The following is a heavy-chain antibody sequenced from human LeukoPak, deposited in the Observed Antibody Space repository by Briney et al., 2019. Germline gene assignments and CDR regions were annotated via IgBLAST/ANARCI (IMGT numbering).Heavy chain of an antibody. CDR2: ISGSGDST. D-gene: IGHD3-10*01. CDR1: GFTFSSYA. CDR3: ATDLSRSYYADHDAFDI. Sequence: GGSLRLSCAASGFTFSSYAMSSVRQAPGKGLEWVSAISGSGDSTYYADSVKGRFTISRDNSKNTLYLQMNSLRAEDTAVYYCATDLSRSYYADHDAFDIWGQGTMVTVSS. J-gene: IGHJ3*02. V-gene: IGHV3-23*01.